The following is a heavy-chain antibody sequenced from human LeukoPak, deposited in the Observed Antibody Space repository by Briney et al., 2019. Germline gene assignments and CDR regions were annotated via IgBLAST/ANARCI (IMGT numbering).Heavy chain of an antibody. CDR2: ISGSGGST. CDR1: GLTFSSYA. CDR3: AKTQGFFDH. Sequence: PGGSLRLSCAVSGLTFSSYAMSWVRQAPGKGLEWVSGISGSGGSTIYAESVKGRFTVSRDNSKNILYLQMNSLRAEDTAIYYCAKTQGFFDHWGQGSLVTVSS. V-gene: IGHV3-23*01. J-gene: IGHJ4*02.